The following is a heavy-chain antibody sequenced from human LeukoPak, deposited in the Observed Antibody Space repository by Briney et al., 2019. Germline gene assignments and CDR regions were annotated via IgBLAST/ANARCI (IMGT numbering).Heavy chain of an antibody. CDR1: GYTFTDNY. D-gene: IGHD3-16*02. Sequence: ASVKVSCKDSGYTFTDNYMHWVRQAPGQGLEWMGWINPNSGGTKYALQFQGRVTMTRDTSISTAYLELSRLRSDDTAVYYCARDRGSYRFDPWGQGTLVTVSS. CDR2: INPNSGGT. V-gene: IGHV1-2*02. J-gene: IGHJ5*02. CDR3: ARDRGSYRFDP.